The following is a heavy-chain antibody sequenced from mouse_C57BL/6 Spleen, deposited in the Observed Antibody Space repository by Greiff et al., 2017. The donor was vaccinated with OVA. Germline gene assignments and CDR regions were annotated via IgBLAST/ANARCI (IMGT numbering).Heavy chain of an antibody. CDR1: GYAFSSYW. CDR3: ARSTEDRYFDY. Sequence: QVQLKESGAELVKPGASVKISCKASGYAFSSYWMNWVKQRPGKGLEWIGQIYPGDGDTNYNGKFKGKATLNADKSSSTAYMHLSSLTSEDSAVYFCARSTEDRYFDYWGQGTTLTVSS. V-gene: IGHV1-80*01. CDR2: IYPGDGDT. J-gene: IGHJ2*01.